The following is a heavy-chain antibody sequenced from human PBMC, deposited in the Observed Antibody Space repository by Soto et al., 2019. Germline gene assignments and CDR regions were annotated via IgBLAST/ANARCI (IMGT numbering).Heavy chain of an antibody. CDR3: ARVKRGNSNAVRDAFCI. J-gene: IGHJ3*02. D-gene: IGHD3-16*01. CDR2: MSHSGGT. Sequence: QVQLQQWGAGLLKPSETLSLTCAVYGGFVSSGSYYWSWIRQPPGKGLEWIGEMSHSGGTHFNPFPQSSVPLSGSQVQEPFLPEMGPVDAPGPGLYFCARVKRGNSNAVRDAFCILGPGEIGHR. CDR1: GGFVSSGSYY. V-gene: IGHV4-34*01.